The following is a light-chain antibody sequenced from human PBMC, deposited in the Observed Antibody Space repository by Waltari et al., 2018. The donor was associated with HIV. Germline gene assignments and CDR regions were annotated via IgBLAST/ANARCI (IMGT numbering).Light chain of an antibody. J-gene: IGLJ3*02. V-gene: IGLV1-40*01. CDR3: HSHAGNLGV. CDR2: DYF. Sequence: QSVLTPPPSVPWAPGQSVTSFCTGSRGNIGSGHAAHWYQRLPGTAPKVVIFDYFVRPAGVPARFSGSRSGTAGSLAINELRAEDEADYYCHSHAGNLGVFGGGTKVTGL. CDR1: RGNIGSGHA.